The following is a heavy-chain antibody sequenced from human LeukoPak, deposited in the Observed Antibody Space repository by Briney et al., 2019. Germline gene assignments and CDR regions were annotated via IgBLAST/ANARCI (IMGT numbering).Heavy chain of an antibody. Sequence: GRSLRLSCAASGFTFSSYAMHWVRQAPGKGLEWVAVISYDGSNKYYADSVKGRFTISRDNSKNTLYLQMNSLRAEDTAVYYCARDLGLTGYYATFDYWGQGTLVTVPS. J-gene: IGHJ4*02. CDR2: ISYDGSNK. CDR3: ARDLGLTGYYATFDY. V-gene: IGHV3-30-3*01. D-gene: IGHD3-9*01. CDR1: GFTFSSYA.